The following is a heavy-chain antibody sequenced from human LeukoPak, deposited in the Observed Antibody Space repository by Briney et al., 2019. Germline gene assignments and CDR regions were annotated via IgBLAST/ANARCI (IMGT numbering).Heavy chain of an antibody. CDR3: AKSKRDTAMAFDY. Sequence: GRSPRLSCAASGFTFDDYAMHWVRQAPEKGLEWVSGISWNSGSIGYADSVKGRFTISRDNAKNSLYLQMNSLRAEDTALYYCAKSKRDTAMAFDYWGQGTLVTVSS. CDR1: GFTFDDYA. V-gene: IGHV3-9*01. D-gene: IGHD5-18*01. CDR2: ISWNSGSI. J-gene: IGHJ4*02.